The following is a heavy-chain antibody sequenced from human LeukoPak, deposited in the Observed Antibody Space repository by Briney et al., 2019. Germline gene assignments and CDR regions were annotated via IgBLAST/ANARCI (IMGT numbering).Heavy chain of an antibody. V-gene: IGHV4-34*01. CDR3: ARRYYGSGSYYIPHRGVYNWFDP. D-gene: IGHD3-10*01. J-gene: IGHJ5*02. Sequence: PSETLSLTCAVYGGSFSGYYWSWIRQPPGKGLEWIGEINHSGSTNYNPSLKSRVTISVDTSKNQFSLKLSSVTAADTAVYYCARRYYGSGSYYIPHRGVYNWFDPWGQGTLVTVSS. CDR1: GGSFSGYY. CDR2: INHSGST.